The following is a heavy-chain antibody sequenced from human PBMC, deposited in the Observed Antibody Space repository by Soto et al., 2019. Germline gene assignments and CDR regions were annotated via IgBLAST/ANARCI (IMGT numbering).Heavy chain of an antibody. CDR3: AREGFLEWLPLDY. D-gene: IGHD3-3*01. J-gene: IGHJ4*02. V-gene: IGHV4-61*01. CDR1: GGSVSIGSYY. Sequence: SDTLSLTCTVSGGSVSIGSYYWSWMRQPPGKGLEWIGYIYYSGSTNYSPSLKSRVTISVDTSKDQFSLKLSSVTAADTAVYYCAREGFLEWLPLDYWGQGTLVTVSS. CDR2: IYYSGST.